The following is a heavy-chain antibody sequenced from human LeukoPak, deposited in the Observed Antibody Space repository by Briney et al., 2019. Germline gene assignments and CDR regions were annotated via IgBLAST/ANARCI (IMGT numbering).Heavy chain of an antibody. V-gene: IGHV3-7*01. J-gene: IGHJ4*02. Sequence: AGRSLRLSCATSGFTFSNYWMSWVSQAPGKGLEWLANMKEDESEINYVDSVTGRFTISRDNAPDSLYLQMNSLRAEDTAVYYCVRDRGYSNFDYWGQGTLVTVSS. D-gene: IGHD4-11*01. CDR3: VRDRGYSNFDY. CDR1: GFTFSNYW. CDR2: MKEDESEI.